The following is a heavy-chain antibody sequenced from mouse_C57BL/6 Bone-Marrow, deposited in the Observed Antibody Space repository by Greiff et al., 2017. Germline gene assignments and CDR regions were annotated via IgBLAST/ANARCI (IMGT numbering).Heavy chain of an antibody. J-gene: IGHJ3*01. CDR2: ISDGGSYT. Sequence: EVLLVESGAGLVKPGGSLKLSCAASGFTFSSYAMSWVRQTPEKRLEWVATISDGGSYTYYPDNVKGRFTISRDNAKNNLYLQMSHLKSEDTAMYYCARDLYGSSYQFAFWGQGTLVTVSA. CDR1: GFTFSSYA. V-gene: IGHV5-4*01. D-gene: IGHD1-1*01. CDR3: ARDLYGSSYQFAF.